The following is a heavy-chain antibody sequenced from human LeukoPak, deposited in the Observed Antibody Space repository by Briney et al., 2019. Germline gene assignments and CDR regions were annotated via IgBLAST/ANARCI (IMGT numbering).Heavy chain of an antibody. CDR3: ASANYGSGSYYSDY. J-gene: IGHJ4*02. Sequence: PGGSLRLSCAASGITFRNYGMHWVRQAPGKGLEWVAVIWYDGSKKYYADSVKGRFTISRDNSRNTLYLQMNSLRAEDTAVYYCASANYGSGSYYSDYWGQGTPVTVSS. V-gene: IGHV3-33*03. CDR1: GITFRNYG. D-gene: IGHD3-10*01. CDR2: IWYDGSKK.